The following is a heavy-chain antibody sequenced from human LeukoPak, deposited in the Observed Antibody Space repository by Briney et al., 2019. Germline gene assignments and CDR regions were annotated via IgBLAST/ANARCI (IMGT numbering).Heavy chain of an antibody. V-gene: IGHV4-59*08. J-gene: IGHJ4*02. D-gene: IGHD6-19*01. Sequence: SETLSLTCTVSGGSISSYYWSWIRQPPGKGLEWIGYMSYSGSTYYNPSLKSRVTISVDTSKNQFSLKLSSVTAADTAVYYCARVSSGWYFDYWGQGTLVTVSS. CDR3: ARVSSGWYFDY. CDR1: GGSISSYY. CDR2: MSYSGST.